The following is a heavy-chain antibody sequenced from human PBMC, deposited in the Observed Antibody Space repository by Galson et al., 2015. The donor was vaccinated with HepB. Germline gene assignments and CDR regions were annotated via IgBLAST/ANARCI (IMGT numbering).Heavy chain of an antibody. V-gene: IGHV3-33*01. D-gene: IGHD1-1*01. CDR1: GFTFSNYD. CDR3: ARAGMQYQLVRENYYYAMDF. CDR2: TWYDESNK. J-gene: IGHJ6*02. Sequence: SLRLSCAASGFTFSNYDMHWVRQAPGKGLEWLAFTWYDESNKLYGDDAKGRFTISRDNSKNKLYMHMNSLRADDTAVYYCARAGMQYQLVRENYYYAMDFWGQWTTVTVSS.